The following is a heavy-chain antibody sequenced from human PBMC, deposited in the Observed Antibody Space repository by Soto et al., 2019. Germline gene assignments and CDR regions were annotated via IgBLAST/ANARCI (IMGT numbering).Heavy chain of an antibody. J-gene: IGHJ3*02. CDR2: TIPVFDTA. V-gene: IGHV1-69*06. CDR3: AGGVYGSGNYYTGPSAFDI. Sequence: QVQLEQSGAEVKKPGSSVKVSCKASGGTLSDHGVSWLRQAPGQGLEWVGGTIPVFDTAKYAQKFQGRVTIAADKSTNIAYRELSSLRSEDTAFYYCAGGVYGSGNYYTGPSAFDIWGQGTMVIVSS. D-gene: IGHD3-10*01. CDR1: GGTLSDHG.